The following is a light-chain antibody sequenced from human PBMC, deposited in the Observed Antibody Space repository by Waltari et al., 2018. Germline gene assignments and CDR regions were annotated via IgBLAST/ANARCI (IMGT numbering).Light chain of an antibody. CDR2: EAS. J-gene: IGKJ5*01. Sequence: DIQMTQSTTPLHASVGARVTITCQATEDITNYLNWDQQKPGKAPKLLIYEASKLETGGPSRFSGSGSGTDFTFAISSLQPEDVATYYCQQYHDLPTFGQGTRLEIK. CDR3: QQYHDLPT. CDR1: EDITNY. V-gene: IGKV1-33*01.